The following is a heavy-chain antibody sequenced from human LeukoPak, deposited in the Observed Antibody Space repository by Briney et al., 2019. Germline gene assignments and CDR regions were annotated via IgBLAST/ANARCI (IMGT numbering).Heavy chain of an antibody. CDR3: ARDWTRGVAVAGTSGGADY. D-gene: IGHD6-19*01. V-gene: IGHV1-8*01. J-gene: IGHJ4*02. Sequence: ASVKVSCKASGYTLISYDIDWVRQATGQGLEWMGWMNSETGNTGYAQKFQGRVTMTRDTSIGTAYMELYSLTSEDTAVYYCARDWTRGVAVAGTSGGADYWGQGTLVTVSS. CDR1: GYTLISYD. CDR2: MNSETGNT.